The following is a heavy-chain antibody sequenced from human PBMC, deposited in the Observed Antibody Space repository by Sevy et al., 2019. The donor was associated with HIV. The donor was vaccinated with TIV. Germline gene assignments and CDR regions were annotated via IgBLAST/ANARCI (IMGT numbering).Heavy chain of an antibody. CDR2: MSYDGDTK. V-gene: IGHV3-30-3*01. CDR3: ARDDMPGMQYTFYTMDV. Sequence: GGSLRLSCAVSGFTFRNFAMHWVRQAPGKGLEWVAAMSYDGDTKSHADSVKGRFTISRDNSKNTLFLQMNSLRPDDSAIYYCARDDMPGMQYTFYTMDVWGQGTTVTVSS. J-gene: IGHJ6*02. D-gene: IGHD2-8*01. CDR1: GFTFRNFA.